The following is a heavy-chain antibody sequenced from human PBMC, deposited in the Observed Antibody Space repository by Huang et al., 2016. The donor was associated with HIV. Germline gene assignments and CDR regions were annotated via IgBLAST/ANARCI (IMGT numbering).Heavy chain of an antibody. D-gene: IGHD7-27*01. V-gene: IGHV4-30-4*08. J-gene: IGHJ4*02. CDR3: ARAPGDGDYFDY. Sequence: QVQLQESGPGLVKPSQTLSLTCTVSGGSISGGGSYWSLIRQPPGKGLELIGDIYYSGSTYYNPSRKSRVTISLYTSKNQFSLKLNSVTAADTAVYYCARAPGDGDYFDYWGQGTLVTVSS. CDR2: IYYSGST. CDR1: GGSISGGGSY.